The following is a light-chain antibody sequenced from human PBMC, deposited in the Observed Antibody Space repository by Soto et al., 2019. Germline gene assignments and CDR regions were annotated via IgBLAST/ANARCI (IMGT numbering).Light chain of an antibody. V-gene: IGLV2-11*01. J-gene: IGLJ1*01. CDR1: SSDIGGYTY. CDR3: CSYAGSYSYV. CDR2: DVS. Sequence: QSVLTQPRSVSGSPGQSVTISCTGTSSDIGGYTYVSWYQQHPGKAPKFMIYDVSKRPSGVPDRFSGSRSGNTASLTISGLQAEDEADYYCCSYAGSYSYVFGTGTKVTVL.